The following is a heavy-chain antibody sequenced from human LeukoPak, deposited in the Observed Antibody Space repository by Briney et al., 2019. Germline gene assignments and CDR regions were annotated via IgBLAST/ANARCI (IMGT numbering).Heavy chain of an antibody. V-gene: IGHV4-61*02. Sequence: PSQTLSLTCTVSGGSISSGSYYWSWIRQPAGKGLEWIGRIYTSGSTNYNPSLKSRVTISVDTSKNQFSLKLNSVTATDTAVYYCARETGGSSIDYWGQGTQVTVSS. CDR2: IYTSGST. J-gene: IGHJ4*02. D-gene: IGHD1-26*01. CDR1: GGSISSGSYY. CDR3: ARETGGSSIDY.